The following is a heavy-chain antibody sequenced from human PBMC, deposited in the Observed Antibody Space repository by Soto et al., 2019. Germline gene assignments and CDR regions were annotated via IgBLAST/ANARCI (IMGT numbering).Heavy chain of an antibody. Sequence: QVQLVQSGAEVKKPGASVKVSCKASGYTFTSYGISWVRQAPGQGIEWMGWISAYNGNTNYAQKLQGRATKTTDTSTSTASMARRRPRSADPAVYYCARGSTVETGTYWGQGTLVTVSS. V-gene: IGHV1-18*01. D-gene: IGHD5-18*01. J-gene: IGHJ4*02. CDR3: ARGSTVETGTY. CDR2: ISAYNGNT. CDR1: GYTFTSYG.